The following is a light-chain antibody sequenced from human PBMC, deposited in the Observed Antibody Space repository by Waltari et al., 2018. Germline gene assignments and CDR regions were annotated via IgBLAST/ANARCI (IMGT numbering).Light chain of an antibody. V-gene: IGLV2-23*02. Sequence: QSALTQPASVSGSPGQSITISCSGSSSDVGTYTHVSWYQQHPGEAPKLRIYEVTLRPPVVSDRFSGTKSGNTASLTISGLQAEDEAYYYCCSYAGGGTWVFGGGTKLTVL. CDR1: SSDVGTYTH. CDR3: CSYAGGGTWV. J-gene: IGLJ3*02. CDR2: EVT.